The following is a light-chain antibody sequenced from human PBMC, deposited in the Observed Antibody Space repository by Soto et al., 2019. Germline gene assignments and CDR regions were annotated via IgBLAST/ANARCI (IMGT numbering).Light chain of an antibody. CDR1: QDISRA. J-gene: IGKJ4*01. CDR2: PAS. CDR3: QQLYGYPLT. Sequence: IQLTQSPSSLSATVGDRVTITCRASQDISRALAWYQQKPGKAPNLLISPASNLRGGVPSRFSGSGSGTDFTLTINGLQPEDFATYWCQQLYGYPLTFGGGTKVDIK. V-gene: IGKV1-9*01.